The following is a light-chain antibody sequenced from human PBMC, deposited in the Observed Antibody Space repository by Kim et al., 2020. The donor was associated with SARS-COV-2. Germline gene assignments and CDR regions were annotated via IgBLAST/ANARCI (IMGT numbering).Light chain of an antibody. CDR2: GAS. CDR1: QSVSSNY. CDR3: LQYANSPLT. V-gene: IGKV3-20*01. J-gene: IGKJ4*01. Sequence: EIVLTQSPGTLSLSPGERATLSCRASQSVSSNYLAWYQQKPGQAPRLLMYGASSRATGIPDRFSGSGSGTDFTLTISRLEPEDFAVYYCLQYANSPLTFGGGTKVDIK.